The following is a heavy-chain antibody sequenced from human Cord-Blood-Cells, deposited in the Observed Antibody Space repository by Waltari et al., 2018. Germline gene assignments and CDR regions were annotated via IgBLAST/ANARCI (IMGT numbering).Heavy chain of an antibody. D-gene: IGHD2-2*01. J-gene: IGHJ4*02. CDR3: ARGCSSTSCLYYFDY. V-gene: IGHV1-46*03. CDR1: GYTFTSYY. Sequence: QVQLVQSGAEVKKPGASVKVSCKAYGYTFTSYYMHWVRQAPGQGLEWMGIINPSGGSTSYAQKFQGRVTMTRDTSTSTVYMELSSLRSEDTAVYYCARGCSSTSCLYYFDYWGQGTLVTVSS. CDR2: INPSGGST.